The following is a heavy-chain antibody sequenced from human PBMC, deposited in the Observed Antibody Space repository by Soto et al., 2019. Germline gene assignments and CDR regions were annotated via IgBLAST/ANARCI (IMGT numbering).Heavy chain of an antibody. Sequence: PSETLSLTCTVSGGSISSGGYYWSWIRQHPGKGLEWIGYIYYSGSTYYNPSLKSRVTISVDTSKNQFSLKLSSVTAADTAVYYCARDEREYSYGEAFDIWGQGTMVTVSS. CDR2: IYYSGST. D-gene: IGHD5-18*01. CDR1: GGSISSGGYY. J-gene: IGHJ3*02. CDR3: ARDEREYSYGEAFDI. V-gene: IGHV4-31*03.